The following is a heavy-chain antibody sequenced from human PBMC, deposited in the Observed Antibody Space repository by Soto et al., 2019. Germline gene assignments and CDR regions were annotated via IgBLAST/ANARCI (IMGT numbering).Heavy chain of an antibody. CDR1: GYTFTGYY. CDR2: INPNSGGT. Sequence: ASVKVSCKASGYTFTGYYMHWVRQAPGQGLEWIGWINPNSGGTNYAQKFQGRVTMTRDTSISTAYMELSRLRSDDTAVYYCARDRLDARLFDPWGQGTLVTVSS. J-gene: IGHJ5*02. CDR3: ARDRLDARLFDP. V-gene: IGHV1-2*02. D-gene: IGHD3-22*01.